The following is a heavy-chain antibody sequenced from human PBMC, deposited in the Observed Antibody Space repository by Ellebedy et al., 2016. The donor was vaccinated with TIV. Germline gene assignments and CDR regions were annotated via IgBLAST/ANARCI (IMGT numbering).Heavy chain of an antibody. CDR3: ARRPFRSRSLYDY. Sequence: GESLKISCKGSGYSFTSYWVGWVRQMPGKGLEWMGIIYPGDSDTRYSPSFQGQVTISADKSISTAYLQWSSLKASDTPMYYCARRPFRSRSLYDYWGQGTLVTVSS. V-gene: IGHV5-51*01. CDR1: GYSFTSYW. CDR2: IYPGDSDT. J-gene: IGHJ4*02. D-gene: IGHD3-3*01.